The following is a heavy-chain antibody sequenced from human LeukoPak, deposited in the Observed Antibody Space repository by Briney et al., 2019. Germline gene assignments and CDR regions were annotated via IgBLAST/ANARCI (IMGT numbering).Heavy chain of an antibody. V-gene: IGHV1-2*02. Sequence: ASVTVSFKASGYTFTVYYMHWVRQAPGQGREWMGWINPNSGGTNYAQKFQGRVTMTRDTSISTAYMELSRLRSDDTAVYYCAREGVDWNHSVYYFDYWGQGTLVTVSS. CDR2: INPNSGGT. D-gene: IGHD1-1*01. CDR1: GYTFTVYY. CDR3: AREGVDWNHSVYYFDY. J-gene: IGHJ4*02.